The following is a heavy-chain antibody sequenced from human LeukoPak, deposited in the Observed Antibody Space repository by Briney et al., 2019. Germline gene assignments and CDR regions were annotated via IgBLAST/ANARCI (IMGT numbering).Heavy chain of an antibody. CDR1: GFTFSDYG. CDR3: ARSGTVVGTDAFDI. CDR2: IRYDGSIK. D-gene: IGHD6-19*01. V-gene: IGHV3-30*02. J-gene: IGHJ3*02. Sequence: GGSLRLSCAASGFTFSDYGMVWVRQAPGKGLEWVAFIRYDGSIKYYTDSVKDRFTVSRDNAKNSLYLQMNSLRAEDTALYYCARSGTVVGTDAFDIWGQGTMVTVSS.